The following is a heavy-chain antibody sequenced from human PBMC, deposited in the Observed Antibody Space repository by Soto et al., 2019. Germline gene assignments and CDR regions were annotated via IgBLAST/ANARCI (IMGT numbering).Heavy chain of an antibody. CDR2: LSGGGGST. CDR3: AKTHRATTVVTRYCYFDL. CDR1: GFTFGAFA. Sequence: PGGSLRLSCAASGFTFGAFAMAWVRQPPGNGLEWVSSLSGGGGSTYYDNSVRGRFTISRDNSNSTLFLQMNNLRAEETAVYFCAKTHRATTVVTRYCYFDLWGRGTLVTVSS. V-gene: IGHV3-23*01. D-gene: IGHD4-17*01. J-gene: IGHJ2*01.